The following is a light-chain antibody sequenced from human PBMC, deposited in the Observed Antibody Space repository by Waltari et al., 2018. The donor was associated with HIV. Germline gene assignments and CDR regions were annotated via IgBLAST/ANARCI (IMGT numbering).Light chain of an antibody. V-gene: IGLV1-44*01. CDR2: TDN. CDR3: STWDDGLDGPV. Sequence: QSVLTQPPSASGPPGQRVSISCSRSSSTTGSTTVNWYQQLPGTAPKLLIYTDNQRPSGVPNRFSGSKSDTSASLAISGLQSEDEADYYCSTWDDGLDGPVFGGGTKLTVL. J-gene: IGLJ3*02. CDR1: SSTTGSTT.